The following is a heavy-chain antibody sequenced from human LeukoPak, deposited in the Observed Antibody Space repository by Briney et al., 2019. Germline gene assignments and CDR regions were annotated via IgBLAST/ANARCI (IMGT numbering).Heavy chain of an antibody. CDR3: ASSRRSDFWSGYKGPKSHDYYYYMDV. J-gene: IGHJ6*03. V-gene: IGHV3-7*01. D-gene: IGHD3-3*01. Sequence: GGSLRLSCATSGFIFSHYWMSWVRQAPGKGLEWVANIKQDGSEKYYVDSVKGRFTISRDNAKNSLYLQMNSLRAEDTAVYSCASSRRSDFWSGYKGPKSHDYYYYMDVWGKGTTVTVSS. CDR2: IKQDGSEK. CDR1: GFIFSHYW.